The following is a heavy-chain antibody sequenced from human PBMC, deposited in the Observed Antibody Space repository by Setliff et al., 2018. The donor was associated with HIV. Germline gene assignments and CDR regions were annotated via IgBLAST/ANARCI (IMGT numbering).Heavy chain of an antibody. Sequence: PSETLSLTCTVSGGSLNTGTYYWSWIRQPAGKGLEWIGHIHTSGSTKYNPSLKSRVTISADTSKNQFSLNLSSVAAAETAVYYCARVGYHGSGRYSFDYWGQGTLVTVSS. V-gene: IGHV4-61*09. CDR1: GGSLNTGTYY. CDR2: IHTSGST. D-gene: IGHD3-10*01. J-gene: IGHJ4*02. CDR3: ARVGYHGSGRYSFDY.